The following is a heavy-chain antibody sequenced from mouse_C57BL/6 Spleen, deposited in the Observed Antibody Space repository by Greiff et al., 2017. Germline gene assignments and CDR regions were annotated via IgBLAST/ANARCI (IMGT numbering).Heavy chain of an antibody. D-gene: IGHD2-4*01. Sequence: DVMLVESGGDLVKPGGSLKLSCAASGFTFSSYGMSWVRQTPDKRLEWVATISSGGSYTYYPDSVKGRFTISRDNAKNTLYLQMSSLKSEDTAMYYCARPNDYDGGGWFAYWGQGTLVTVSA. CDR1: GFTFSSYG. V-gene: IGHV5-6*02. CDR3: ARPNDYDGGGWFAY. J-gene: IGHJ3*01. CDR2: ISSGGSYT.